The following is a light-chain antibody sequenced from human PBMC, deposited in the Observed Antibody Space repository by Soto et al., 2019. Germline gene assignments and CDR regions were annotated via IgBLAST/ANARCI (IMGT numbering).Light chain of an antibody. V-gene: IGLV2-14*03. Sequence: QSALTQPASVSGSPGQSITISCTGTSSDVGGYNYVSWYQQHPGKGPKFMIYEVSNRPSGVSNRFSGSKSGNTATLTISGLQAEDEADYYCSSYTSTTTRVFGTGTKVTVL. CDR1: SSDVGGYNY. CDR3: SSYTSTTTRV. CDR2: EVS. J-gene: IGLJ1*01.